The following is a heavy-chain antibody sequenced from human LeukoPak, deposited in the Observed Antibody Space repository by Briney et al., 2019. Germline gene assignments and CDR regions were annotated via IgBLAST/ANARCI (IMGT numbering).Heavy chain of an antibody. Sequence: SETLSLTCTVSGGSVTDYYWSWIRQSPGKGLEWIGYIYYTGTSYNPSLKRRVTISAATSKTQFSLKLISVTAADTAVYYCARGLLGGSSWYLSRLKYYYYMDVWGKGTTVTISS. CDR3: ARGLLGGSSWYLSRLKYYYYMDV. CDR2: IYYTGT. V-gene: IGHV4-59*02. J-gene: IGHJ6*03. D-gene: IGHD6-13*01. CDR1: GGSVTDYY.